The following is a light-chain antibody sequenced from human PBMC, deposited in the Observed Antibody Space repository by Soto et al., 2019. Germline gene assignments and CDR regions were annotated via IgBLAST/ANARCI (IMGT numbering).Light chain of an antibody. CDR1: SSDVGAYNY. CDR2: EVR. V-gene: IGLV2-14*01. Sequence: QSALTQPASVSGSPGQSITISCTGTSSDVGAYNYVSWFQQHPGTAPKLMIYEVRNRPSGVSNRFSASKSGNTASLTISGLQAEDEADYYCISYTSSSTWVFGTGTKLTVL. J-gene: IGLJ3*02. CDR3: ISYTSSSTWV.